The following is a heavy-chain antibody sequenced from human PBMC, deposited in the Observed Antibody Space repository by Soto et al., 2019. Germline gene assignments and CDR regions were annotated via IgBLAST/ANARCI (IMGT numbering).Heavy chain of an antibody. J-gene: IGHJ6*02. CDR2: IYHSGST. CDR1: GGSISSGGYS. Sequence: QLQLQESGSGLVKPSQTLSLTCAVSGGSISSGGYSGSWIRQPPGKGLEWIGYIYHSGSTYYNPSLKSRVTISVDRSKNQFSLKLSSVTAADTAVYYCASISTSYYYGMDVWGQGTTVTVSS. V-gene: IGHV4-30-2*01. D-gene: IGHD2-2*01. CDR3: ASISTSYYYGMDV.